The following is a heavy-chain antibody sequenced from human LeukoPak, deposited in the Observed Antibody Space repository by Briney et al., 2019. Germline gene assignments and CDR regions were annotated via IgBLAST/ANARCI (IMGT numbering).Heavy chain of an antibody. D-gene: IGHD4-17*01. V-gene: IGHV3-43*02. CDR3: AKGTNLDGLGSVGFDY. Sequence: TGGSLRLSCAASGFTFDDYAMHWVRQGPGKGLEWVSLISGDGGSTDYADSVKGRFTISRDNSKNSLYLQMNSLRSEDTALYYCAKGTNLDGLGSVGFDYRGQGTLVTVSS. CDR1: GFTFDDYA. CDR2: ISGDGGST. J-gene: IGHJ4*02.